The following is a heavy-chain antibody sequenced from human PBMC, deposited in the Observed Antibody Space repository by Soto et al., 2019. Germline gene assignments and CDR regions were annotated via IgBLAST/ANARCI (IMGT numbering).Heavy chain of an antibody. CDR2: ISSSSSTI. J-gene: IGHJ4*02. Sequence: EVKLVESGGGLVQPGGSLRLSCAASGFTFSSYSMNWVRQAPGKGLEWVSYISSSSSTIYYADSVKGRFTISRDNAKNSLYLHMNSLRAEDTAVYYCARTSLYDYIWGSYREIDYWGQGTLVTVSS. D-gene: IGHD3-16*02. CDR1: GFTFSSYS. V-gene: IGHV3-48*01. CDR3: ARTSLYDYIWGSYREIDY.